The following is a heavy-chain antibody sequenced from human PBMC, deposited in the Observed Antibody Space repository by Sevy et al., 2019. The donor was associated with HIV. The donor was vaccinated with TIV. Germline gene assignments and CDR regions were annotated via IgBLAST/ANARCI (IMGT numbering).Heavy chain of an antibody. Sequence: ASVKVSCKASGYSFSDYYMHWVRQAPGQGLEWMGWINPKSGGTKFAQPFQGRVSLTRDTSISTAYMDLTRLSADDTAIYYCARDSVVVPAALRYWGQGTLVTVSS. D-gene: IGHD2-2*01. CDR1: GYSFSDYY. J-gene: IGHJ4*02. CDR2: INPKSGGT. V-gene: IGHV1-2*02. CDR3: ARDSVVVPAALRY.